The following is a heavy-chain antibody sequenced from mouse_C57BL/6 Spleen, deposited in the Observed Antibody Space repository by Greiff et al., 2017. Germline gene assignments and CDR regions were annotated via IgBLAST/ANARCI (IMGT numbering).Heavy chain of an antibody. CDR3: ARDYGSSYMFAY. Sequence: VQLQQPGAELVRPGSSVKLSCKASGYTFTSYWMDWVKQRPGQGLEWIGNIYPSDSETHYNQKFKDKATLTVDKSSSTAYMQLSSLTSEDSAVYYCARDYGSSYMFAYWGQGTLVTVSA. CDR2: IYPSDSET. V-gene: IGHV1-61*01. D-gene: IGHD1-1*01. CDR1: GYTFTSYW. J-gene: IGHJ3*01.